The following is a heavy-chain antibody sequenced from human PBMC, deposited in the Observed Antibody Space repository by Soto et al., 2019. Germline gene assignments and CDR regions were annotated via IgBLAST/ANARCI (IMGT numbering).Heavy chain of an antibody. CDR2: IRSKAYGGTT. CDR1: GFTFGDYA. D-gene: IGHD5-12*01. J-gene: IGHJ6*02. Sequence: GGSLRLSCTASGFTFGDYAMSWFRQAPGKGLEWVGFIRSKAYGGTTEYAASVKGRFTISRDDSKSIAYLQMNSLKTEDTAVYYCTRHVDIVATEAAPYYYYYYGMDVWGQGTTVTVSS. CDR3: TRHVDIVATEAAPYYYYYYGMDV. V-gene: IGHV3-49*03.